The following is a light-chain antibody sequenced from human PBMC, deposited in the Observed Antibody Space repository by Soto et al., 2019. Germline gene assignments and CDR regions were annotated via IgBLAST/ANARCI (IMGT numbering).Light chain of an antibody. CDR3: MQALQTPPA. J-gene: IGKJ1*01. CDR1: QSLLHRTGYNY. CDR2: LGS. V-gene: IGKV2-28*01. Sequence: DIVLTQSPLSLPVTPGEPASISCRSSQSLLHRTGYNYLDWYLQKPGQSPQLLIYLGSNRASGVPDRFSGSGSGTDFTLKISRVEAEDVGVYYCMQALQTPPAFGQGTKVEIK.